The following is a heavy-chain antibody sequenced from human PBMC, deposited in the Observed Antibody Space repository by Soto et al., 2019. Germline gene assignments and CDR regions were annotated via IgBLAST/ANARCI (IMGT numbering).Heavy chain of an antibody. J-gene: IGHJ4*02. Sequence: PSETLSLTCTVSGGSLGSYYWSWLRQPPGKGLEWIGCLYYSGGSIYNPSLKSRVTISVDTSKDQLSLKLNSVTAADTAVYYCARFYDNHHFDWWGQGTLVTVSS. CDR1: GGSLGSYY. CDR2: LYYSGGS. CDR3: ARFYDNHHFDW. D-gene: IGHD5-12*01. V-gene: IGHV4-59*08.